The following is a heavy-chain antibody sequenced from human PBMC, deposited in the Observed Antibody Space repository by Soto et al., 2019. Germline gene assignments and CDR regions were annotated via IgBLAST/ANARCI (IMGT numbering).Heavy chain of an antibody. J-gene: IGHJ2*01. Sequence: PSETLSLTCTVSGGSISSSSYYWGWIRQPPGKGLEWIGSIYYSGSTYYNPSLKSRVTISVDTSKNQFSLKLSSVTAADTAVYYCASFIVVVPAAMVDWYFDLWGRGTLVTVSS. CDR1: GGSISSSSYY. CDR3: ASFIVVVPAAMVDWYFDL. D-gene: IGHD2-2*01. CDR2: IYYSGST. V-gene: IGHV4-39*01.